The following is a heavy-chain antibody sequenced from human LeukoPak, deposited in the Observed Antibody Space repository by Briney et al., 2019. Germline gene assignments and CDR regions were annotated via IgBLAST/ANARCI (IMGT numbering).Heavy chain of an antibody. CDR3: ARERPSRYGGHDAFDI. J-gene: IGHJ3*02. CDR1: GGSISSYY. Sequence: SETLSLTCTVSGGSISSYYWSWIRQPPGKGLEWTGYIYYSGSTNYNPSLKSRVTISVDTSKNQFSLKLSSVTAADTAVYYCARERPSRYGGHDAFDIWGQGTMVTVSS. D-gene: IGHD3-10*01. CDR2: IYYSGST. V-gene: IGHV4-59*01.